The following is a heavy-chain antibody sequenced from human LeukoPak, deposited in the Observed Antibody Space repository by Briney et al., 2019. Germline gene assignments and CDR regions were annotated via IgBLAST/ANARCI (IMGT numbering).Heavy chain of an antibody. V-gene: IGHV1-69*05. CDR3: ASLGYCSSTSCLAGPFDY. J-gene: IGHJ4*02. CDR2: IIPIFGTA. D-gene: IGHD2-2*01. Sequence: ASVKVSCKASGYTFTSYGISWVRQAPGQGLEWMGGIIPIFGTANYAQKFQGRVTITTDESTSTAYMELSSLRSEDTAVYYCASLGYCSSTSCLAGPFDYWGQGTLVTVSS. CDR1: GYTFTSYG.